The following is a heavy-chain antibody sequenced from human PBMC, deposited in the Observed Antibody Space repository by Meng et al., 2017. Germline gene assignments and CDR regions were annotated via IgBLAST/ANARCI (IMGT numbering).Heavy chain of an antibody. J-gene: IGHJ6*02. CDR1: GFTFSSYA. CDR2: ISYDGSNK. D-gene: IGHD4-17*01. CDR3: ARDADYADYYGMDV. Sequence: GGSLRLSCAASGFTFSSYAMHWVRQAPGKGLEWVAVISYDGSNKYYADSVKGRFTISRDNSKNTLYLQMNSLRAEDTAVYYCARDADYADYYGMDVWGQGTTVTVS. V-gene: IGHV3-30*04.